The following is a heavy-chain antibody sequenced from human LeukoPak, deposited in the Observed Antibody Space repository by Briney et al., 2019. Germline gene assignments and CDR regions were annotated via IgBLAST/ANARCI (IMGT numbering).Heavy chain of an antibody. V-gene: IGHV3-23*01. CDR2: ISGSGGST. D-gene: IGHD3-10*01. CDR3: AKATGYYYGSGSPLGAFDI. J-gene: IGHJ3*02. Sequence: GGSLRLSCAASGFTLSSYAMSWVREAPGKGLEWVSAISGSGGSTYYADSVKGRFTISRDNSKNTLYLQMNSLRAEDTAVYYCAKATGYYYGSGSPLGAFDIWGQGRMVSVSS. CDR1: GFTLSSYA.